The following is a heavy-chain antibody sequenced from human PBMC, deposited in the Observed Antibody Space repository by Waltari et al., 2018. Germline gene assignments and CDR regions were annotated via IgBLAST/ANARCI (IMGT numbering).Heavy chain of an antibody. J-gene: IGHJ3*02. Sequence: EVQLLESGGGLVQPGGSLRISCAASGFTFRSYAMSWVRQAPGKWLEWVSAISGSGGSTYYADSVKGRFTIARDNSKNTLYLQMNSLRADDTAVYYCAKVSFGTDAFDIWGQGTMVTVSS. CDR3: AKVSFGTDAFDI. V-gene: IGHV3-23*01. D-gene: IGHD3-10*01. CDR1: GFTFRSYA. CDR2: ISGSGGST.